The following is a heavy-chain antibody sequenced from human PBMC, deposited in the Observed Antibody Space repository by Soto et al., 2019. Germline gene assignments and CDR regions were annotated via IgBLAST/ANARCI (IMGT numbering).Heavy chain of an antibody. CDR3: TRANWYSEY. Sequence: PSETLSLTCTVSGAPITSSYWTWIRQPPGKGLEWVGAVYHTGSVNYNPSLRSRVTMSVDTSKDQFSLQLTSVTVEDTAIYYCTRANWYSEYWGQGTLVTVSS. CDR1: GAPITSSY. CDR2: VYHTGSV. D-gene: IGHD7-27*01. J-gene: IGHJ4*02. V-gene: IGHV4-59*01.